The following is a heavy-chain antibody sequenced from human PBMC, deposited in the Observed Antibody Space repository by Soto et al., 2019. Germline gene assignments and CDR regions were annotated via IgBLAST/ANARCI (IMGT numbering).Heavy chain of an antibody. V-gene: IGHV3-23*01. CDR1: GFTFSSYA. Sequence: GGSLRLSCAASGFTFSSYAMSWVRQAPGKGLEWVSAISGSGGSTYYADSVKGRFTISRDNSKNTLYLQMNSLRAEDTAVYYCAKERVQVGATLTYFFDYWGQGTLVTVSS. J-gene: IGHJ4*02. CDR3: AKERVQVGATLTYFFDY. CDR2: ISGSGGST. D-gene: IGHD1-26*01.